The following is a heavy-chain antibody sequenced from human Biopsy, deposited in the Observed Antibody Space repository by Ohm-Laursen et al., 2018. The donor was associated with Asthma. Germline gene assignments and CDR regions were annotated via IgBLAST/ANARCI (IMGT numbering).Heavy chain of an antibody. J-gene: IGHJ6*02. CDR3: ARAVDYSHYYGIDV. CDR1: GYTFNSAG. V-gene: IGHV1-18*01. CDR2: ISVYNGNT. Sequence: GPSVKVSCKTSGYTFNSAGLTWVRQAPGQGLEWMGWISVYNGNTKVAQKLQDRVTMITDTSTSTAYMELRSLRSDDTAVYFCARAVDYSHYYGIDVWGQGTTVTVS. D-gene: IGHD3-10*01.